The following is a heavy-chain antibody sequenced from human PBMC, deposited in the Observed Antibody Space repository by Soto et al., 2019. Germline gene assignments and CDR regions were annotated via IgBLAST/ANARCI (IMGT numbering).Heavy chain of an antibody. CDR3: ARGDFDWLLSY. Sequence: SETLSLTCAVYGGSFSGYYWSWIRQPPGKGLERIGEINHSGSTNYNPSLKSRVTISVDTSKNQFSLKLSSVTAADTAVYYCARGDFDWLLSYWGQGTLVTVSS. CDR2: INHSGST. V-gene: IGHV4-34*01. J-gene: IGHJ4*02. CDR1: GGSFSGYY. D-gene: IGHD3-9*01.